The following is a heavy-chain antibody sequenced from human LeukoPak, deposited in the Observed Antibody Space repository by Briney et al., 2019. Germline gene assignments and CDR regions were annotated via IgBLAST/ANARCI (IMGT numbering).Heavy chain of an antibody. J-gene: IGHJ4*02. CDR1: GFTFSSYA. V-gene: IGHV3-21*04. D-gene: IGHD3-3*02. CDR2: ISSSSSYT. Sequence: GGSLRLSCAASGFTFSSYAMHWVRQAPGKGLEWVSFISSSSSYTNYADSVKGRFTISRDNAKNSLYLQMNSLRAEDTAVYYCARGLRLSMGSDYWGQGTLVTVSS. CDR3: ARGLRLSMGSDY.